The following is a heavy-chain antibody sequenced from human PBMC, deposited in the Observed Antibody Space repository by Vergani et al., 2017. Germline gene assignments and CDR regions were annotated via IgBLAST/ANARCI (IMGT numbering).Heavy chain of an antibody. CDR3: AREAYEIVTPDSSDSYYGMDV. CDR2: IHYRGST. Sequence: QVQLQESGPGLVKPSQTLSLTCTVSGASITSRYHYLTWIRQPPGKGLEWIGYIHYRGSTHYNPSLKSRITISVDTSKNQVSLKLNSVTAADTAVYYCAREAYEIVTPDSSDSYYGMDVWGQGTTVTVSS. D-gene: IGHD3-9*01. J-gene: IGHJ6*02. CDR1: GASITSRYHY. V-gene: IGHV4-30-4*01.